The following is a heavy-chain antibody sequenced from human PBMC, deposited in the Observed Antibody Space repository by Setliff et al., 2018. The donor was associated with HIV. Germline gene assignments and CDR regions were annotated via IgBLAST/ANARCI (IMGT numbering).Heavy chain of an antibody. CDR1: GYTFTAYY. J-gene: IGHJ3*01. CDR3: AKQGYSDSLYAFDV. D-gene: IGHD1-26*01. Sequence: ASAKVSCKTSGYTFTAYYIYWVRQAPGHGLELMGRIHPNTGSTNYLQEFQGRVTITRDTSMSTVYMALTGLTSDDTAVYYCAKQGYSDSLYAFDVWGQGTMVTVSS. V-gene: IGHV1-2*06. CDR2: IHPNTGST.